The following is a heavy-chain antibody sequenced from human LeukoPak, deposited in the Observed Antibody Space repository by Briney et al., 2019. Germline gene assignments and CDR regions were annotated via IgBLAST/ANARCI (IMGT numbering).Heavy chain of an antibody. J-gene: IGHJ4*02. D-gene: IGHD3-3*01. Sequence: GGSLRLSCAASGFTFSNAWMSWVRQAPGKGLEWVGRIKSKTDGGTTDYAAPVKGRFTISRDDSKNTLYLQMNSLKTEDTAVYYCTTVDYDFWSGIDYWGQGTLVTVPS. CDR1: GFTFSNAW. V-gene: IGHV3-15*01. CDR3: TTVDYDFWSGIDY. CDR2: IKSKTDGGTT.